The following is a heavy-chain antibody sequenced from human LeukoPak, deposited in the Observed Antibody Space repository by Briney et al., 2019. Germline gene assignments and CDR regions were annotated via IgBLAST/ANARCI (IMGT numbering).Heavy chain of an antibody. CDR1: GGSISSYY. CDR2: IYTSGST. CDR3: ARGGVAGTRSSEYFDY. V-gene: IGHV4-4*07. Sequence: PSETLSLTCTVSGGSISSYYWSWIRQPAGKGLEWIGRIYTSGSTNYNPSLKSRVTMSVDTSKNQFSLKLSSVTAADTAVYYCARGGVAGTRSSEYFDYWGQGTLVTVSS. J-gene: IGHJ4*02. D-gene: IGHD6-19*01.